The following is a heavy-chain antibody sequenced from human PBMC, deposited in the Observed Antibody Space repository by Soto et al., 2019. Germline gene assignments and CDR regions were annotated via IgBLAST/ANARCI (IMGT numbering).Heavy chain of an antibody. CDR1: GGTFSSYA. J-gene: IGHJ6*02. CDR3: ASLIAAAGPPHSPRYYYGMDV. D-gene: IGHD6-13*01. Sequence: SVKVSCKASGGTFSSYAISWVRQAPGQGLEWMGGIIPIFGTANYAQKFQGRVTITADESTSTAYMELSSLRSEDTAVYYCASLIAAAGPPHSPRYYYGMDVWGQGTT. CDR2: IIPIFGTA. V-gene: IGHV1-69*13.